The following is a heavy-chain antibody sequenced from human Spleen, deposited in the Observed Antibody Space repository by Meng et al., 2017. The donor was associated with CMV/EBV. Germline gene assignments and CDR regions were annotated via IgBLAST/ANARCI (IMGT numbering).Heavy chain of an antibody. CDR2: ISGYNGRT. J-gene: IGHJ4*02. CDR3: ARGPSGSYFDY. V-gene: IGHV1-18*01. D-gene: IGHD1-26*01. CDR1: GYPFISYG. Sequence: SCETSGYPFISYGISWVRQAPGRGLEWMGWISGYNGRTNYAQSFQGRLTLTTDTSTSTAYMELRNLRSEDTAVYYCARGPSGSYFDYWGQGTLVTVSS.